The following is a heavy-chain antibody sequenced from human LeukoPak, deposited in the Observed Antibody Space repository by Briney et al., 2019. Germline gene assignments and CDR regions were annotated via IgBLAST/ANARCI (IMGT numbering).Heavy chain of an antibody. J-gene: IGHJ6*03. D-gene: IGHD6-6*01. CDR1: GFTFSSYS. V-gene: IGHV3-21*01. CDR2: ISSSSSYI. Sequence: PGGSLRLSCAASGFTFSSYSMNWVRQAPGKGLEWVSSISSSSSYIYYADSVKGRFTISRDNAKNSLYLQMNSLRAEDAAVYYCARWAPRGYSSSSYYYYYYYMDVWGKGTTVTVSS. CDR3: ARWAPRGYSSSSYYYYYYYMDV.